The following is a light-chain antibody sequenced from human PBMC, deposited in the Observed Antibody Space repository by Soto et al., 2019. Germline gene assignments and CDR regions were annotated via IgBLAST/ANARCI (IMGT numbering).Light chain of an antibody. CDR2: DVS. Sequence: EIVLTQSPDTLSLSPGERATLSCRASHNVGNFLAWYQQKPGQAPRLLIYDVSNRAIGIPPRFSGSGSGTDSTLTVSSLEPEDFAVYYCQQRFNWPRTFGQGTKVEMK. V-gene: IGKV3-11*01. J-gene: IGKJ1*01. CDR1: HNVGNF. CDR3: QQRFNWPRT.